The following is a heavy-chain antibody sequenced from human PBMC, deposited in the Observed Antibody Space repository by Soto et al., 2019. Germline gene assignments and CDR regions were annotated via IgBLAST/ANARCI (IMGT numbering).Heavy chain of an antibody. CDR3: ARVPPLDYNYYFDY. Sequence: SETLSLTCTVSGGSISSYYWSWIRQPPGKGLEWIGYIFYSGSTNYNPSLKSRVTISVDTSKNQFSLKLSSVTAADTAVYYCARVPPLDYNYYFDYWGQGTLVTVSS. V-gene: IGHV4-59*01. CDR1: GGSISSYY. J-gene: IGHJ4*02. D-gene: IGHD4-4*01. CDR2: IFYSGST.